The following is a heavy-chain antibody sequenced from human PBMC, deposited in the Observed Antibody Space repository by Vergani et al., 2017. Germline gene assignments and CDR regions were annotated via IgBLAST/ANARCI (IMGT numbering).Heavy chain of an antibody. CDR2: IRYDGSSE. D-gene: IGHD2/OR15-2a*01. J-gene: IGHJ6*02. CDR3: ANSVIAGNVGVAYFGMDV. V-gene: IGHV3-30*02. Sequence: QVHLVESGGAVVQSGGSLRLSCVASGFTFSDFGMHWVRQIPGEGLECVAFIRYDGSSEYYGDSVKGRFTISRDKSQNTVNLQMNSLRTEDTAVYFCANSVIAGNVGVAYFGMDVWGRGTTVTVSS. CDR1: GFTFSDFG.